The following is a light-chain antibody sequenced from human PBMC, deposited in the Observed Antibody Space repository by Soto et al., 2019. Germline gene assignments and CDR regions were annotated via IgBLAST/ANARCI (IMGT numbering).Light chain of an antibody. V-gene: IGLV2-14*01. CDR2: DVT. J-gene: IGLJ3*02. Sequence: QSALTQPASVSGSPGQSITISCTGTSSDVGGYNYVSLYQQHPGKAPKLMIYDVTNRPSGVSNRFSGSKSGNTASLTISGLQAEDEADYYCSSYTSSSTPLVFGGGTKVTVL. CDR3: SSYTSSSTPLV. CDR1: SSDVGGYNY.